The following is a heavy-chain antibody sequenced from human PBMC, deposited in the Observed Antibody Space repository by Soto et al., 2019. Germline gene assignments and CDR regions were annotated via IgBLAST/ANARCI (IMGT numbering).Heavy chain of an antibody. CDR2: SKSTTDGGTT. V-gene: IGHV3-15*07. Sequence: EVQLVESGGGLVKPGGSLRLSCAASGFTFSNAWTNWVRQAPGKGLEWVGRSKSTTDGGTTDYAAPVKGRFTISRDDSKNTLYLQMNSLKTEDTAVYYCTTDPYYYDSSGYYYYYGMDVWGQGTTVTVSS. CDR3: TTDPYYYDSSGYYYYYGMDV. CDR1: GFTFSNAW. D-gene: IGHD3-22*01. J-gene: IGHJ6*02.